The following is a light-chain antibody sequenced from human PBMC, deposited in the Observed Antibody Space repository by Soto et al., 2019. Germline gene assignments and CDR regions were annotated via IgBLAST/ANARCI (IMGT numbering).Light chain of an antibody. V-gene: IGKV3-15*01. CDR2: GAS. CDR3: QPYKNWPRT. J-gene: IGKJ1*01. Sequence: EVVRTQYPESLSVSPGERSTLSCMASQSVSSNLAWYQQKLGQAPRLLIYGASTRATGISARFSGSGSGTEFTLTISSLQSEDFAIYYCQPYKNWPRTFGQGTQVEIK. CDR1: QSVSSN.